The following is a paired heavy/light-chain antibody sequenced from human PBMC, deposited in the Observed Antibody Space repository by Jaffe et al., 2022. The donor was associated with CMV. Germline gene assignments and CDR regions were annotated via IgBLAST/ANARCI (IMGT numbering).Light chain of an antibody. Sequence: QSALTQPPSASGSPGQAVTISCTGTSSDVGNYDRVSWYQHRPGRVPNNLIYEVTKRPPGVPDRFSGSKSGNTASLTISGLQADDEATYYCTSYAGGSNWAVFGGGTKLTVL. V-gene: IGLV2-8*01. CDR2: EVT. CDR3: TSYAGGSNWAV. J-gene: IGLJ3*02. CDR1: SSDVGNYDR.
Heavy chain of an antibody. D-gene: IGHD1-26*01. J-gene: IGHJ4*02. V-gene: IGHV3-48*02. CDR3: ARGHQWAFDF. Sequence: EVQLVESGGGLVQPGGSLRLSCAASGFNFNVFSMNWVRQTPRGLEWVSYITSDSRTIYYADSVNGRFTISRDNDKNSLYLQMNSLRDGDTAVYHCARGHQWAFDFWGQGILVTVSS. CDR2: ITSDSRTI. CDR1: GFNFNVFS.